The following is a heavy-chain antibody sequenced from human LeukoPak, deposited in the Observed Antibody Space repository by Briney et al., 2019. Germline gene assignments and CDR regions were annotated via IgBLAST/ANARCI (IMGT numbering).Heavy chain of an antibody. J-gene: IGHJ6*04. CDR1: GGSFSGYY. D-gene: IGHD1-26*01. CDR3: ARGSGAVYYYNGMDV. CDR2: INHSGST. V-gene: IGHV4-34*01. Sequence: SETLSLTCAVYGGSFSGYYWSWIRQPPGKGLEWIGEINHSGSTNYNPSLKSRVTISVDTSKNQFSLKLSSVTAADTAVYYCARGSGAVYYYNGMDVWGKGTTVTVSS.